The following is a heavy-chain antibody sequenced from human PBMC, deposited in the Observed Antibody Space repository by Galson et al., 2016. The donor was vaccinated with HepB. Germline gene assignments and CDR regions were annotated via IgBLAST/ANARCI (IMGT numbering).Heavy chain of an antibody. CDR3: TTDSDPRSSYYYYYYTVDV. J-gene: IGHJ6*03. Sequence: SLRLSCAVSGFTFRTVWMSWVRQAPGKGLECVGRVKSKTDGGTIDYAAPVKGRFTISRDDSKNTLYLQMNSLKSEDTAIYYCTTDSDPRSSYYYYYYTVDVWGKGTTVTVSS. D-gene: IGHD6-13*01. V-gene: IGHV3-15*01. CDR1: GFTFRTVW. CDR2: VKSKTDGGTI.